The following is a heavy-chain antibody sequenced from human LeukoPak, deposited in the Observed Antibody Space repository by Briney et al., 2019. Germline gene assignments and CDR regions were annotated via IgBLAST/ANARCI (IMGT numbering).Heavy chain of an antibody. CDR3: ARDRYYHDSSGDGVFDY. Sequence: SETLSLTCTVSGGSISSYYWSWIRQPAGKGLEWIGRIYTSGSTNYNPSLKSRVTMSVDTSKNQFSLKLSSVTAADTAVYYCARDRYYHDSSGDGVFDYWGQGTLVTVSS. D-gene: IGHD3-22*01. V-gene: IGHV4-4*07. CDR2: IYTSGST. J-gene: IGHJ4*02. CDR1: GGSISSYY.